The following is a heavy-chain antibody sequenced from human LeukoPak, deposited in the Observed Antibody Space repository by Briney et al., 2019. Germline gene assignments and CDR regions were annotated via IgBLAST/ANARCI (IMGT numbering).Heavy chain of an antibody. D-gene: IGHD6-19*01. Sequence: TLSLTCTVSGGSISNYWSWIRQPPGKALEWLALIYWDDDNRYSPSLRSRLTITKDTSKNQVVLTMANMDPVDTGTYYCAHRQFDGWWTFDYWGQGTLVTVSS. CDR3: AHRQFDGWWTFDY. V-gene: IGHV2-5*02. CDR1: GGSISNYWS. J-gene: IGHJ4*02. CDR2: IYWDDDN.